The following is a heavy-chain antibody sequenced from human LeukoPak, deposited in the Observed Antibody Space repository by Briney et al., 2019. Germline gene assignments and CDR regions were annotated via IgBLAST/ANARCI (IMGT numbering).Heavy chain of an antibody. Sequence: GESLKISCKGSGYSFTSYWIGWVRQMPGKGLEWMGIIYPGDSDTRYSPSFQGQVTISADRSISTAYLQWSSLKASDTAIYYCARQGAAGKYYYYYMDVWGKGTTVTVSS. CDR1: GYSFTSYW. V-gene: IGHV5-51*01. CDR2: IYPGDSDT. J-gene: IGHJ6*03. CDR3: ARQGAAGKYYYYYMDV. D-gene: IGHD6-13*01.